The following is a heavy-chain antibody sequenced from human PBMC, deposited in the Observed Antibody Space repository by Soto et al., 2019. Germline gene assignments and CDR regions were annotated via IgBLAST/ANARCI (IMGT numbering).Heavy chain of an antibody. CDR3: EKDFMDTADYGMDV. V-gene: IGHV3-9*01. CDR2: ISWNSGSI. Sequence: GGSLRLSCAASGFTFDDYAMHWDRQAPGKGLEWVSGISWNSGSIGYVDSVKGRFTISRDNAKNSLYLQMNSLRAEDTALYYCEKDFMDTADYGMDVWGQGTTVTVSS. J-gene: IGHJ6*02. D-gene: IGHD5-18*01. CDR1: GFTFDDYA.